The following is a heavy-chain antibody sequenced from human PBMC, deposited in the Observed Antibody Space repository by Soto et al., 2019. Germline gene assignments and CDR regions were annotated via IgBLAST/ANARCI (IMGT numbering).Heavy chain of an antibody. V-gene: IGHV1-46*01. CDR2: INTSADST. J-gene: IGHJ4*02. CDR3: ARSFASNGYHHLDY. D-gene: IGHD3-22*01. Sequence: ASVRVSCKASGYTFTSYDIHWVRQAPGQGLEWLGVINTSADSTSHAQKFQGRVTMTRDTTTSAVYMEVISLRSEDTAVYYCARSFASNGYHHLDYWGQGTLVTVSS. CDR1: GYTFTSYD.